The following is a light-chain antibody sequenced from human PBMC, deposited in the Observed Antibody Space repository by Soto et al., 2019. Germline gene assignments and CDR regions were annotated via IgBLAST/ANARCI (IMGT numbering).Light chain of an antibody. CDR1: SSNIGAGYD. J-gene: IGLJ1*01. CDR3: QSYDSSLSGYV. CDR2: GNS. V-gene: IGLV1-40*01. Sequence: QSMLTQPTSVSGAPGQRVTISCTGSSSNIGAGYDVHWYQQLPGTAPKLLIYGNSNRPSGVPDRFSGSKSGTSASLAITGLQAEDEADYYCQSYDSSLSGYVFGTGTKLTVL.